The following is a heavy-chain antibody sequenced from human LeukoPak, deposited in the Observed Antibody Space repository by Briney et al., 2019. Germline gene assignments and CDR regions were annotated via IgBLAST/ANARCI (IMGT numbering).Heavy chain of an antibody. CDR1: GGSISSYH. J-gene: IGHJ4*02. CDR3: ARARYSSSPDY. V-gene: IGHV4-59*01. CDR2: IYYSGST. D-gene: IGHD6-13*01. Sequence: SETLSLTCTVSGGSISSYHWSWIRQPPGKGLEWIGYIYYSGSTNYNPSLKSRVTISVDTSKNQFSLKLSSVTAADTAVYYCARARYSSSPDYWGQGTLVTVSS.